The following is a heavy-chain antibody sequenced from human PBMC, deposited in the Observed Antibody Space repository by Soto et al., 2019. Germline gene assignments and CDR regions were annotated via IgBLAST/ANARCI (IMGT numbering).Heavy chain of an antibody. D-gene: IGHD2-8*02. CDR2: IYYSGST. Sequence: SETLSLTCTVSGGSISSSSYYWGWIRQPPGKGLEWIGSIYYSGSTYYNPSLKSRVTISVDTSKNQFSLKLSSVTAADTAVYYCVTGTNYYGMDVWGQGTTVTVSS. V-gene: IGHV4-39*01. J-gene: IGHJ6*02. CDR3: VTGTNYYGMDV. CDR1: GGSISSSSYY.